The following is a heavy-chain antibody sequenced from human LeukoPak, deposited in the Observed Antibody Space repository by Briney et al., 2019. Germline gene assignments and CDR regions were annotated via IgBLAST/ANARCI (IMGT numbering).Heavy chain of an antibody. J-gene: IGHJ4*02. CDR1: GYTFTGYY. V-gene: IGHV1-2*02. CDR3: VRDLVERYYYVY. Sequence: VASVKVSCKASGYTFTGYYMHWVRQAPGQGLEWMGWINPNSGGTNYAQKFQGRVTMTRDTSISTAYMELSRLRSDDTAVYYCVRDLVERYYYVYWGQGTLATVSS. D-gene: IGHD3-10*02. CDR2: INPNSGGT.